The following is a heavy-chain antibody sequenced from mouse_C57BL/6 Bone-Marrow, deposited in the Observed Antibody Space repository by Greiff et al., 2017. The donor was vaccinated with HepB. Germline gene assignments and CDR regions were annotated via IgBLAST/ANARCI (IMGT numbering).Heavy chain of an antibody. J-gene: IGHJ2*01. CDR1: GFNIKDDY. Sequence: EVQLQQSGAELVRPGASVKLSCTASGFNIKDDYMHWVKQRPEQGLEWIGWIDPENGDTEYASKFQGKATITADTSSNTAYLQLSSLTSEATAVYYCTPYYYGSAWGQGTTLTVSS. D-gene: IGHD1-1*01. CDR3: TPYYYGSA. V-gene: IGHV14-4*01. CDR2: IDPENGDT.